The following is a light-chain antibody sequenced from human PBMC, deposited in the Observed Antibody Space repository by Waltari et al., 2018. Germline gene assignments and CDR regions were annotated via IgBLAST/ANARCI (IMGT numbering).Light chain of an antibody. V-gene: IGLV2-23*02. CDR3: CSYAGNYIWV. CDR1: SSDIGRYDL. Sequence: QSALTQPAAVSGSPGQSVTISCTGASSDIGRYDLVSWYQQHPGNAPKLVISDVTKRASGVSYRFSGSESGDTASLTISGLQFEDEADYYCCSYAGNYIWVFGGGTRLTVL. CDR2: DVT. J-gene: IGLJ3*02.